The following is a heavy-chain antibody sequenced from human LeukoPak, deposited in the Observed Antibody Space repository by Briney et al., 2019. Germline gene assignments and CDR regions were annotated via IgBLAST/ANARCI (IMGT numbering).Heavy chain of an antibody. CDR2: MNPNSGNT. J-gene: IGHJ5*02. CDR3: ARVSAVAAYAPIQYYDCFDP. Sequence: ASVTVSCKASGYTFTSCDINWVRQATGQGLEWMGWMNPNSGNTGYAQKFQGRVTITRNTSISTAYMELSSLRSEDTAVYYCARVSAVAAYAPIQYYDCFDPWGQGTPVTVSS. D-gene: IGHD2/OR15-2a*01. V-gene: IGHV1-8*03. CDR1: GYTFTSCD.